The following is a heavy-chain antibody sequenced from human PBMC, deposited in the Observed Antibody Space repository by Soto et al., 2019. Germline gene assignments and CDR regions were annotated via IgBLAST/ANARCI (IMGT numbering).Heavy chain of an antibody. V-gene: IGHV1-24*01. CDR2: FDPEDGET. CDR1: GYTLTELS. CDR3: ATAAYVPERNYYYYYMDV. Sequence: SVKVCCKVSGYTLTELSLHWARQDNGKGLEWMGGFDPEDGETIYAQKFQGRVTMTEDTSTDTAYMELSSLRSEDTAVYYCATAAYVPERNYYYYYMDVWGKGTTVTVSS. J-gene: IGHJ6*03. D-gene: IGHD3-16*01.